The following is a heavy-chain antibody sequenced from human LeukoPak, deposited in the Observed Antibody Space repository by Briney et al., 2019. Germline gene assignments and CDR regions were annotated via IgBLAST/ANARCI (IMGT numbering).Heavy chain of an antibody. Sequence: PGGSLRLSCAASGFTFSTYWMHWVRQPPGKGLVWVSRINTDGSSTNYADSVKGRFTISRDNANNTLYLQMNSLRAEDTAVYYCARTLNWAFDFWGQGTLVTVSS. CDR1: GFTFSTYW. CDR2: INTDGSST. J-gene: IGHJ4*02. V-gene: IGHV3-74*01. D-gene: IGHD7-27*01. CDR3: ARTLNWAFDF.